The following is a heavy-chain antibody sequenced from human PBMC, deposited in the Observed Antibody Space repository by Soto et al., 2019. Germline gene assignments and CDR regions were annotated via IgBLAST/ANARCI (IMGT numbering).Heavy chain of an antibody. CDR1: GGTFISYG. D-gene: IGHD2-2*01. J-gene: IGHJ3*01. V-gene: IGHV1-69*01. Sequence: QVQLVQSGAEVKKPGSSVKVSCKASGGTFISYGINWVRQAPGQGLEWMGGNIPIFGTAKYAQKFQGRVTITADEATSTAYMELSSLRSEDTAVYYCARDPGPAALSDAFDVWGQGTMVTVSS. CDR2: NIPIFGTA. CDR3: ARDPGPAALSDAFDV.